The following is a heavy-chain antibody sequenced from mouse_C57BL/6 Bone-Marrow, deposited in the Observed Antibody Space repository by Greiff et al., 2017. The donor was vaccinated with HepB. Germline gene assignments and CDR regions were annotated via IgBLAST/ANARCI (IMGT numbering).Heavy chain of an antibody. Sequence: EVMFVESGGGLVKPGGSLKLSCAASGFTFSSYTMSWVRQTPEKRLEWVATISGGGGNTYYPDSVKGRFTISRDNAKNTLYLQMSSLRSEDTALYYCVSRAFAYWGQGTLVTVSA. V-gene: IGHV5-9*01. D-gene: IGHD1-1*01. J-gene: IGHJ3*01. CDR2: ISGGGGNT. CDR3: VSRAFAY. CDR1: GFTFSSYT.